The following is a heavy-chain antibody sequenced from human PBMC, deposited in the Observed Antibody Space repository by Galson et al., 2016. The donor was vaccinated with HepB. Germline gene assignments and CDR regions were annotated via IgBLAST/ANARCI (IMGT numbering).Heavy chain of an antibody. CDR3: VRPSRTVVPPEGYFDL. CDR1: GYSFTSYW. CDR2: IYPGDSDT. V-gene: IGHV5-51*01. J-gene: IGHJ2*01. Sequence: VKRPGESLKISCKGSGYSFTSYWIGWVRQMPGKGLEWMGIIYPGDSDTRYSPSFQGQVTISADNSINTAYLQWSSLKASDTAMYYCVRPSRTVVPPEGYFDLWGRGTLVTVSS. D-gene: IGHD4-23*01.